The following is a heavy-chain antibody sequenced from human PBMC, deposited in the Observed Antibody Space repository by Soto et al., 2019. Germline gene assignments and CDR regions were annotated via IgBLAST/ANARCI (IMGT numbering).Heavy chain of an antibody. CDR2: INPNSGGT. V-gene: IGHV1-2*02. D-gene: IGHD2-2*02. Sequence: QVQLVQSGAEVKEPGASVKVSCKASGYSFTDHYMHWVRQAPGQGLEWMGWINPNSGGTKSAQQFQGRVPMTRDMSISTAYMELSRLRFDDTAVYYCARGKEIPDYWNFDLWGRGTLVTVSS. J-gene: IGHJ2*01. CDR1: GYSFTDHY. CDR3: ARGKEIPDYWNFDL.